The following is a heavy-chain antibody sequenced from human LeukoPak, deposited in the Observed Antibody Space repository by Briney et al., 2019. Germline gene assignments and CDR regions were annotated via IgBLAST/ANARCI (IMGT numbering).Heavy chain of an antibody. J-gene: IGHJ6*02. CDR3: ARDEGLLRYFDWLSKTPFDYYYGMDV. D-gene: IGHD3-9*01. CDR1: GYTFTSYA. Sequence: ASVKVSCKASGYTFTSYAMHWVSQAPGQRLEWMGWINAGNGNTKYSQKFQGRVTITRDTSASTAYMELSSLRSEDTAVYYCARDEGLLRYFDWLSKTPFDYYYGMDVWGQGTTVTVSS. V-gene: IGHV1-3*01. CDR2: INAGNGNT.